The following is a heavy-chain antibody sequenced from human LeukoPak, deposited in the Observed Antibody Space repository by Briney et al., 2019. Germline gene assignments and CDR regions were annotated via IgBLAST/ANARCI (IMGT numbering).Heavy chain of an antibody. CDR2: IYWDDDK. Sequence: SGPTLVNPTQTLTLTCTFSGFSLTTNGMGVGWIRQPPGKALERLALIYWDDDKRYSPSLKSRLTITKDTSTNQVVLTMTNMDPVDTATYYCAHRASGSYEGVFDYWGQGTLVTVSS. V-gene: IGHV2-5*02. CDR1: GFSLTTNGMG. J-gene: IGHJ4*02. CDR3: AHRASGSYEGVFDY. D-gene: IGHD3-10*01.